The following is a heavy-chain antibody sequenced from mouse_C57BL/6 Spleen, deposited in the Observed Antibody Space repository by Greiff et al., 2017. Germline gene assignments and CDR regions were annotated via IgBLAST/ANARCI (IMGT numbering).Heavy chain of an antibody. Sequence: VQLQQSGAELMKPGASVTLSCKATGYTFTGYWIEWVKQRPGHGLEWIGEILPGSGSTNYNEKFKGKATFTADTSSNPAYMQLSSLTTEDSAIYDCARGYDGYYVGWFAYWGQGTLGTVSA. CDR1: GYTFTGYW. CDR3: ARGYDGYYVGWFAY. V-gene: IGHV1-9*01. J-gene: IGHJ3*01. D-gene: IGHD2-3*01. CDR2: ILPGSGST.